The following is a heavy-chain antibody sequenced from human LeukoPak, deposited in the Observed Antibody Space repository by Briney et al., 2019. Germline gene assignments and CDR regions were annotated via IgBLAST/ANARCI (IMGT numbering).Heavy chain of an antibody. V-gene: IGHV3-74*01. CDR1: GFDFSSYW. D-gene: IGHD7-27*01. J-gene: IGHJ4*02. CDR2: INSGGSGT. CDR3: ATSLGPLTEY. Sequence: PGGSLRLSCAASGFDFSSYWMHWVRQTPGKGLVWVSRINSGGSGTSYADSVKGRFTISRDNAKNTLYLQMNSLRAEDTALYYCATSLGPLTEYWGQGTLVTVSS.